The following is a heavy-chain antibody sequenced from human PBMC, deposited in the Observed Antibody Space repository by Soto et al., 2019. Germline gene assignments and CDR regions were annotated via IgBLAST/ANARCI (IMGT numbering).Heavy chain of an antibody. CDR3: RAYTYGQGVDY. CDR2: VNGNGGST. V-gene: IGHV3-23*01. J-gene: IGHJ4*02. Sequence: LSCAASGFTFSAYDMNWVRQAPGKGLEWVSLVNGNGGSTYYADSVKGRFTISRDDSKNKLYLQMNSLRAEDTAVYYCRAYTYGQGVDYWGQGTLVTVSS. CDR1: GFTFSAYD. D-gene: IGHD5-18*01.